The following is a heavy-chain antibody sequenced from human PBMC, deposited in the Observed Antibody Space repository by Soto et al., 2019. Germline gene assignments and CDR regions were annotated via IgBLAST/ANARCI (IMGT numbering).Heavy chain of an antibody. CDR1: GFTFSSYS. V-gene: IGHV3-48*01. CDR3: ARRGDYCSSTSCYRLHYYYYYMDV. J-gene: IGHJ6*03. D-gene: IGHD2-2*02. Sequence: LRLSCAASGFTFSSYSMNWVRQAPGKGLEWVSYISSSSSTIYYADSVKGRFTISRDNAKNSLYLQMNSLRAEDTAVYYCARRGDYCSSTSCYRLHYYYYYMDVWGKGTTVTVSS. CDR2: ISSSSSTI.